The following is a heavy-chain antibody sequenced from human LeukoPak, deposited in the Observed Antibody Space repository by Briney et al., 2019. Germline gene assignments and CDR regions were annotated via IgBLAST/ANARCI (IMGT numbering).Heavy chain of an antibody. CDR2: ISYDGSNK. CDR3: AKMRRSGYALNGMDV. V-gene: IGHV3-30-3*02. D-gene: IGHD5-12*01. Sequence: GGSLRLSCAASGFTFSSYAMHWVRQAPGKGLEWVAVISYDGSNKYYADSVKGRFTISRDNSKNTLYLQMNSLRAEDTAVYYCAKMRRSGYALNGMDVWGQGTTVTVSS. J-gene: IGHJ6*02. CDR1: GFTFSSYA.